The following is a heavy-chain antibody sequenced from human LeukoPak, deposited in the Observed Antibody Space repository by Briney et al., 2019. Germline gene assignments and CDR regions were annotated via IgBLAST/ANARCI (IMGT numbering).Heavy chain of an antibody. V-gene: IGHV1-24*01. D-gene: IGHD4-17*01. J-gene: IGHJ4*02. CDR3: ATGRDYGDYDY. CDR2: FDPEDGET. CDR1: GYTLTELS. Sequence: ASVKVSCKVSGYTLTELSMHWVRQAPGKGLEWMGGFDPEDGETIYAQKFQGRVTTTEDTSTDTAYMELSSLRSEDTAVYYCATGRDYGDYDYWGQGTLVTVSS.